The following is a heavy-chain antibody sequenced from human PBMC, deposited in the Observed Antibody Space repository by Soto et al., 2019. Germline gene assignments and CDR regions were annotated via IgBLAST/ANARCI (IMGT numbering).Heavy chain of an antibody. J-gene: IGHJ4*02. CDR1: GYSISSGYY. D-gene: IGHD6-19*01. CDR2: IYHSGST. CDR3: ARASRGPYSSGYLDS. Sequence: SETLSLTCAVSGYSISSGYYWGWTRQPPGKGLEWIGSIYHSGSTYYNPSLKSRVTISVDTSKNQFSLRLSSATAADTAVYYCARASRGPYSSGYLDSWGQGTLVTVSS. V-gene: IGHV4-38-2*01.